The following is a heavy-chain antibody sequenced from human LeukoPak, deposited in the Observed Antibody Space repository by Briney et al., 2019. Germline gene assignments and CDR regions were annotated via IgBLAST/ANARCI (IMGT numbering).Heavy chain of an antibody. Sequence: PSETLSLTCTVSGDSISSGGYYWSWTRQHPERGLEWIGHIYYSGKTYYNPSLKSRVTISLDTSKNQFPLKLTSVTAADTAVYYCARESHPYYYMDVWGKGTTVTVS. J-gene: IGHJ6*03. CDR3: ARESHPYYYMDV. CDR1: GDSISSGGYY. CDR2: IYYSGKT. V-gene: IGHV4-31*03.